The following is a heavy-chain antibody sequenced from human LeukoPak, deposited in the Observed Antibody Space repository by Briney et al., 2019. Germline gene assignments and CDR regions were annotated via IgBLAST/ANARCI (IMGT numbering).Heavy chain of an antibody. V-gene: IGHV1-46*01. J-gene: IGHJ4*02. CDR2: INPSGGTT. CDR1: GYTFTTYY. D-gene: IGHD3-22*01. CDR3: ARGSNYYYDVTADYPRY. Sequence: ASVKVPCKTSGYTFTTYYIHWVRQAPGQGLEWLGIINPSGGTTTYAQKFQGRVTMTRDTSTSTVYMELNTLRFEDTAVYYCARGSNYYYDVTADYPRYWGQGTLVTVSS.